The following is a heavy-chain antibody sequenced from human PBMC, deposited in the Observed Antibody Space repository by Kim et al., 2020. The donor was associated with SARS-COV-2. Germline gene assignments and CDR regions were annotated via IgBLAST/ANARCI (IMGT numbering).Heavy chain of an antibody. CDR1: GGTFSSYA. CDR3: AGLWFRELFPGYYYMDV. J-gene: IGHJ6*03. D-gene: IGHD3-10*01. V-gene: IGHV1-69*13. Sequence: VKVSCKASGGTFSSYAISWVRQAPGQGLEWMGGIIPIFGTANYAQKFQGRVTITADESTSTAYMELSSLRCEDTAVYYCAGLWFRELFPGYYYMDVWGKGTTVTVSS. CDR2: IIPIFGTA.